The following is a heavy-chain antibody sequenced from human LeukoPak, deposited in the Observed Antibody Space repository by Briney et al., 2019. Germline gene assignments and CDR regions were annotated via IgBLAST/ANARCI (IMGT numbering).Heavy chain of an antibody. V-gene: IGHV1-46*01. CDR2: INPSGGST. D-gene: IGHD3-22*01. CDR1: GYTFTSYY. J-gene: IGHJ4*02. Sequence: ASVKVSCKASGYTFTSYYMHWVRQAPGQGLEWMGIINPSGGSTSYAQKFQGRVTMTRDMSTSTVYMELSSLRSEDTAVYYCARGGITMIVVARYDYWGQGTLVTVSS. CDR3: ARGGITMIVVARYDY.